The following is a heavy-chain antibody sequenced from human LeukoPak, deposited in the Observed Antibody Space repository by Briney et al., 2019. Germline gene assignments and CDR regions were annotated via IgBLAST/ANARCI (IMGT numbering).Heavy chain of an antibody. CDR1: GNSISSGDYY. CDR2: IYTSGST. Sequence: SETLSLTCTVSGNSISSGDYYWSWIRQPAGKGLEWIGRIYTSGSTTYNPSLKSRVTISVDTSKNQFSLKLSSVTAADTAVYYCAREVVGATDYYYYYMDVWGKGTTVTISS. CDR3: AREVVGATDYYYYYMDV. D-gene: IGHD1-26*01. V-gene: IGHV4-61*02. J-gene: IGHJ6*03.